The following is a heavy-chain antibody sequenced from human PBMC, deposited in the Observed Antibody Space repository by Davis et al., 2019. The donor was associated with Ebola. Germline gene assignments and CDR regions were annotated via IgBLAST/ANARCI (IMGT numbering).Heavy chain of an antibody. Sequence: MPSETLSPTCTVPGGSISSYYWSWIRQPPGKGLEWIGYIYYSGSTNYNPSLKSRVTISVDTSKNQFSLKLSSVTAADTVVYYCARPRDGYTDWYFDLWGRGTLVTVSS. D-gene: IGHD5-24*01. V-gene: IGHV4-59*08. CDR2: IYYSGST. CDR1: GGSISSYY. J-gene: IGHJ2*01. CDR3: ARPRDGYTDWYFDL.